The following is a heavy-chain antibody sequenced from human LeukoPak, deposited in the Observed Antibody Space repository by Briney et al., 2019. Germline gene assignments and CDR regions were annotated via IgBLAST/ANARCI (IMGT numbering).Heavy chain of an antibody. J-gene: IGHJ6*02. CDR1: GFTFSIYW. D-gene: IGHD1-26*01. CDR2: INSDGSST. Sequence: GGSLSLSCAASGFTFSIYWMHWARQAPGKGLVWVSRINSDGSSTSYADSVKGRFTISRDNAKNTLYLEMNSLRAEDTAVYYCARSSELQRGNYYGMDVWGQGTTVTVSS. V-gene: IGHV3-74*01. CDR3: ARSSELQRGNYYGMDV.